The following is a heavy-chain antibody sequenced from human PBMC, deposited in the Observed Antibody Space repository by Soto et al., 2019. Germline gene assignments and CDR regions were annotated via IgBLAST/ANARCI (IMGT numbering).Heavy chain of an antibody. CDR3: VRDSGAKLSSS. CDR2: IVPIYRTA. Sequence: ASAKVSCKASGGTFSSYRITWVRQAPGQGLEWVGGIVPIYRTADYAQKFQGRVTITADESARTSYMELRSLKSQDTAVYYCVRDSGAKLSSSWGQGTQVTVSS. CDR1: GGTFSSYR. J-gene: IGHJ4*02. D-gene: IGHD6-13*01. V-gene: IGHV1-69*13.